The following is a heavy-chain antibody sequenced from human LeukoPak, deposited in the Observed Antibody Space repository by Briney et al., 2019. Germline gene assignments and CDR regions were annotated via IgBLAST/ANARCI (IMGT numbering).Heavy chain of an antibody. CDR3: ASRYSYGYWFDP. Sequence: SETLSLTCTVSGGSISSGGYYWSWIRQHPGKGLEWIGYIYYSGSTYYNPSLKSRVTISVGTSKNQFSLKLSSVTAADTAVYYCASRYSYGYWFDPWGQGTLVTVSS. CDR1: GGSISSGGYY. V-gene: IGHV4-31*03. CDR2: IYYSGST. D-gene: IGHD5-18*01. J-gene: IGHJ5*02.